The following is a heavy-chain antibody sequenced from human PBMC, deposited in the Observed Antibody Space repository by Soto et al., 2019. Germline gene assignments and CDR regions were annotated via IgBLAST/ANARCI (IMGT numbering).Heavy chain of an antibody. D-gene: IGHD3-22*01. Sequence: LRLSCAASGFTLSSYSMNWVRQAPGKRLEWVSSISSSSSYIYYADSVKGRFTISRDNAKNSLYLQMNSLRAEDTAVYYCARAADYYDSSGYYYGAFDIWGQGTMVTVSS. V-gene: IGHV3-21*01. CDR1: GFTLSSYS. CDR2: ISSSSSYI. CDR3: ARAADYYDSSGYYYGAFDI. J-gene: IGHJ3*02.